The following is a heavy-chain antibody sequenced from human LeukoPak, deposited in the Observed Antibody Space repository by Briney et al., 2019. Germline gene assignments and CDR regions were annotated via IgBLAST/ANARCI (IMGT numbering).Heavy chain of an antibody. V-gene: IGHV1-18*01. CDR2: ISAYNGNT. CDR3: ARVFDYDFWSGYLGAPYYYYGMDV. CDR1: GYTFTSYG. D-gene: IGHD3-3*01. Sequence: SVTVSCKTSGYTFTSYGISWVRQAPGQGLEWMGWISAYNGNTNYAQKLQGRVTMTTDTSTSTAYMELRSLRSDDTAVYYCARVFDYDFWSGYLGAPYYYYGMDVWGQGTTVTVSS. J-gene: IGHJ6*02.